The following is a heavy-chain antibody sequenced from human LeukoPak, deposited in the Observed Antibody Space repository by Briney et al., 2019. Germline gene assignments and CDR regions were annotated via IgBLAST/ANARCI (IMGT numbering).Heavy chain of an antibody. CDR3: WKSRIEGPTPLHC. J-gene: IGHJ4*02. Sequence: GGSLRLSCAASGFTFRRYDMSWGRQAPGKGLEWVSAISGSGGNTYYADSVKGHFTISRDNSKNTLYLQMNSLRAEDTALYYCWKSRIEGPTPLHCWGQGTLVTVSA. CDR1: GFTFRRYD. D-gene: IGHD1-14*01. V-gene: IGHV3-23*01. CDR2: ISGSGGNT.